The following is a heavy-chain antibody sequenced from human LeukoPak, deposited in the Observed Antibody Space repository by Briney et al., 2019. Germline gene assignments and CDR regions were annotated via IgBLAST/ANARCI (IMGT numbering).Heavy chain of an antibody. Sequence: GGSLRLSCVGSGFTVSSDYMSWVRQAPGRGLEWVSIIYSDGRTCYANSVKGRFTISRDSSKNTLYLQMNSLRADDTAIYYCARDSGFSDYAYWGQGTLVTVSS. CDR3: ARDSGFSDYAY. J-gene: IGHJ4*02. CDR1: GFTVSSDY. D-gene: IGHD4-17*01. CDR2: IYSDGRT. V-gene: IGHV3-66*01.